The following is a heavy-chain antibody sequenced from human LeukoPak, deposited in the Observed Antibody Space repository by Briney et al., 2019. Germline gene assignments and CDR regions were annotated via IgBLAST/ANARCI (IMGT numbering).Heavy chain of an antibody. Sequence: GGSLRLSCAASGFTFSSYAMSWVRQAPGKGLEWVAVISYDGSNKYYADSVKGRFTISRDNSKNTLYLQMNSLRAEDTAVYYCARGEVGADPTDYWGQGTLVTVSS. CDR2: ISYDGSNK. D-gene: IGHD1-26*01. CDR1: GFTFSSYA. J-gene: IGHJ4*02. V-gene: IGHV3-30-3*01. CDR3: ARGEVGADPTDY.